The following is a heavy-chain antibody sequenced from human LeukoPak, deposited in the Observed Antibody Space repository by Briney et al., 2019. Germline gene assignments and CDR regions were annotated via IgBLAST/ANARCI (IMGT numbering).Heavy chain of an antibody. J-gene: IGHJ4*02. CDR1: GFTFSSYA. V-gene: IGHV3-23*01. CDR2: ISGSGFST. D-gene: IGHD5-12*01. CDR3: AKAPRVDIVASTLDH. Sequence: QTGGSLRLSCAASGFTFSSYAMSWVRQAPGKGLEWVSVISGSGFSTHYSDSVKGRFTISRDNSKNTLFLQMNSLRAEDTALYYCAKAPRVDIVASTLDHWGQGTLVTVSS.